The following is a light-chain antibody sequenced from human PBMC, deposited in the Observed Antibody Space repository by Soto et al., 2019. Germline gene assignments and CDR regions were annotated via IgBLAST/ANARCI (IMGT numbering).Light chain of an antibody. CDR2: GAS. J-gene: IGKJ5*01. V-gene: IGKV1-6*01. CDR3: QQSYSTLAIT. CDR1: QDIRNY. Sequence: AIQVTQSPTSLSASVGDRFTITCRSSQDIRNYLGWYQQKPGKAPQLLIYGASSLQRGVSSRFSGSGFGTDFTLTISSLQPEDFATYYCQQSYSTLAITFGQGTRLEIK.